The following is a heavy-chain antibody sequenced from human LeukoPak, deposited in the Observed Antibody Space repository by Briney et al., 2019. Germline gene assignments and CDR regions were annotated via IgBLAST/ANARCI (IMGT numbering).Heavy chain of an antibody. V-gene: IGHV3-30*18. CDR1: GFTFKSYG. J-gene: IGHJ4*02. Sequence: GGSLRLSCVASGFTFKSYGMHWVRQAPGKGLEWVAVISHDGDNKYYTDSVKGRFTISRESSQNTLYLQMNSLRVEDTAVYYCAKDVRTEAAAMNYWGQGSLVIVSS. CDR2: ISHDGDNK. CDR3: AKDVRTEAAAMNY. D-gene: IGHD2-2*01.